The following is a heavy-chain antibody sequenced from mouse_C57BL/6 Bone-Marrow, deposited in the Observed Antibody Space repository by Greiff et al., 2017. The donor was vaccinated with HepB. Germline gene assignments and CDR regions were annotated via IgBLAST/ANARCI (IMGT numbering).Heavy chain of an antibody. CDR1: GFTFSSYA. V-gene: IGHV5-4*01. CDR2: ISDGGSYT. J-gene: IGHJ3*01. CDR3: AREDGNYPGWFAY. Sequence: EVQLVESGGGLVKPGGSLKLSCAASGFTFSSYAMSWVRQTPEKRLEWVATISDGGSYTYYPDNVKGRFTISRDNAKNNLYLQMSHLKSEDTAMYYCAREDGNYPGWFAYWGQGTLVTVSA. D-gene: IGHD2-1*01.